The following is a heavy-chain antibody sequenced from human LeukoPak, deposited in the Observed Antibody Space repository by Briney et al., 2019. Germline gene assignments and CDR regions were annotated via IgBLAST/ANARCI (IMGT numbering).Heavy chain of an antibody. D-gene: IGHD3-10*01. V-gene: IGHV3-7*01. CDR2: IKPDGSEK. CDR1: GFTFSSYW. Sequence: GGSLRLSCAASGFTFSSYWMSWVRQSPGKGLEWVGNIKPDGSEKYFMDSVKGRFTISRDNAKNALYLEMNSLRAEDTAEYFCARERMYSGSGSTSPYYDYWGQGTLVTVSS. CDR3: ARERMYSGSGSTSPYYDY. J-gene: IGHJ4*02.